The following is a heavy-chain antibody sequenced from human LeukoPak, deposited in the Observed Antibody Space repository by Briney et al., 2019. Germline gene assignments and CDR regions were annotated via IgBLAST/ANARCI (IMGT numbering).Heavy chain of an antibody. CDR1: GFSFSNYW. CDR3: TTDATMVRGVLYAFDI. D-gene: IGHD3-10*01. J-gene: IGHJ3*02. Sequence: GGSLRLSCAASGFSFSNYWMSWVRQGPGKGLEWVANIKQDGIEKRYVDSVKGRFTISRDNAKSSLYLQMNSLKTEDTAVYYCTTDATMVRGVLYAFDIWGQGTMVTVSS. CDR2: IKQDGIEK. V-gene: IGHV3-7*03.